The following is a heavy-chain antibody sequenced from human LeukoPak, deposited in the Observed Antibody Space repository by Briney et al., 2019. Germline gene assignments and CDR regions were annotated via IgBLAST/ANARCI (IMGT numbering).Heavy chain of an antibody. V-gene: IGHV3-66*01. Sequence: GGSLRLSCAASGFSVGTNYVSWVRQGPGKGLEWVSVVYGGGTTYYADSVKGRFAISRDNSMNTVHLQMDSLRDEDTAVYYCARGGARRGFYVMDVWGQGTTVTVSS. CDR3: ARGGARRGFYVMDV. CDR2: VYGGGTT. CDR1: GFSVGTNY. J-gene: IGHJ6*02. D-gene: IGHD1-26*01.